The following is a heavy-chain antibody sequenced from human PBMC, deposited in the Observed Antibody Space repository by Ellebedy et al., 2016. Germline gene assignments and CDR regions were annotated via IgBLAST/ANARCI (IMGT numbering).Heavy chain of an antibody. J-gene: IGHJ4*02. V-gene: IGHV3-30*03. D-gene: IGHD6-13*01. CDR3: ARGDSSSGNFFDF. CDR1: GFTLSTHA. Sequence: GESLKISCAASGFTLSTHAMHWVRQAPGKGLEWVALISYDGHSESYSDSVKGRFTISRDLSKNTLYLQMNNLRPEDTAVFYCARGDSSSGNFFDFWGQGTLVTVSS. CDR2: ISYDGHSE.